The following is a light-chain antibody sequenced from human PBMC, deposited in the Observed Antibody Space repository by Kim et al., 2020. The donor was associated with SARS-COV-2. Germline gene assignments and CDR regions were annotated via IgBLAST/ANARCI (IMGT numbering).Light chain of an antibody. CDR1: HNFAIS. J-gene: IGKJ4*01. V-gene: IGKV3-11*01. CDR3: QQRGSWPPALT. CDR2: DAA. Sequence: PGDIPPLSGRSSHNFAISLACYQQTPGQAPRLLIYDAAIRAAGIPDRFSGSGSGTDFTLTIGSLAPEYFAIYYCQQRGSWPPALTFGGGTKVDIK.